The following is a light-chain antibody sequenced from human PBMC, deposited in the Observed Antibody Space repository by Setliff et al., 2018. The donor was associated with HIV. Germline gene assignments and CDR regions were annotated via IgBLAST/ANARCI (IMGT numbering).Light chain of an antibody. CDR3: SSYTSSSPPYV. Sequence: QSVLTQPASVSGSPGQSITISCTGTSSDVGGYNYVSWYQQYPGKAPKLMIYGVRNWPSGVSDRFSGSKSGNTASLSISGLQAEDEADYYCSSYTSSSPPYVFGSGTKVTVL. J-gene: IGLJ1*01. V-gene: IGLV2-14*01. CDR1: SSDVGGYNY. CDR2: GVR.